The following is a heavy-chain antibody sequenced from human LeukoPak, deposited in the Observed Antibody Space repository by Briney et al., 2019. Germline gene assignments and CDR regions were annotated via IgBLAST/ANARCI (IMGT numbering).Heavy chain of an antibody. D-gene: IGHD3-16*02. CDR2: ISGSGGST. CDR3: AKDNGDYVWGSYRPDPNWFDP. V-gene: IGHV3-23*01. J-gene: IGHJ5*02. Sequence: PGGSLRLSCAASGFTFSSYAMSWVRQAPGKGLEWVSAISGSGGSTYYADSVKGRFTISRDNSKNTLYLQMNSLRAEDTAVYYCAKDNGDYVWGSYRPDPNWFDPWGQGTLVTVSS. CDR1: GFTFSSYA.